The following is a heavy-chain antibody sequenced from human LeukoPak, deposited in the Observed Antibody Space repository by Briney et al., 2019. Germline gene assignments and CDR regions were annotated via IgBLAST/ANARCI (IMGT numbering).Heavy chain of an antibody. CDR1: GGSISSYY. CDR3: ARGGPRYCSSTSCYPPRY. J-gene: IGHJ4*02. CDR2: IYYSGST. Sequence: SETLSLTCTVSGGSISSYYWSWIRQPPGKGLEWIGYIYYSGSTNYNPSLKSRVTISVDTSKNQFSLKLSSVTAADTAVYYCARGGPRYCSSTSCYPPRYWGQGTLVSVSS. V-gene: IGHV4-59*01. D-gene: IGHD2-2*01.